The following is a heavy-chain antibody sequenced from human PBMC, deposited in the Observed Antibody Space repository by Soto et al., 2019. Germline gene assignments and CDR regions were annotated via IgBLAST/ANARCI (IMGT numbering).Heavy chain of an antibody. V-gene: IGHV1-8*01. CDR1: GYTFTRYD. Sequence: ASVKVSCKASGYTFTRYDINWVRQATGQGLEWIGWMNPNSGNTGYAQKFQGRVTMTRNTSISTAYMELSSLRSEDTAVYYCARVGAASGKWYHYYYCCMDVWGQGTTVTGSS. J-gene: IGHJ6*02. CDR3: ARVGAASGKWYHYYYCCMDV. D-gene: IGHD1-26*01. CDR2: MNPNSGNT.